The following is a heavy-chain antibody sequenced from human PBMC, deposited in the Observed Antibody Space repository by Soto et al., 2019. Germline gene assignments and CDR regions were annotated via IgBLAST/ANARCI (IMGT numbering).Heavy chain of an antibody. Sequence: ASVKVSCKASGYTFTSYGISWVRQAPGQGLEWMGWVSAYHGNTNYAQELQGSVTMTTDTFTSTAYMELRSLRSDDTAVYYCARGLVVPDAKVNWGQGTLVTVSS. J-gene: IGHJ4*02. CDR1: GYTFTSYG. D-gene: IGHD2-2*01. V-gene: IGHV1-18*04. CDR3: ARGLVVPDAKVN. CDR2: VSAYHGNT.